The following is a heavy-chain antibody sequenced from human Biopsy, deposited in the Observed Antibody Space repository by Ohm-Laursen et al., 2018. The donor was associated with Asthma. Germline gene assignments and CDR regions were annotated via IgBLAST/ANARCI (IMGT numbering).Heavy chain of an antibody. V-gene: IGHV3-23*01. Sequence: GSLRLSCAASGFTFSSFAMSWVRQAPGKGLEWVSAITRSAGRTDYADSVKGRFTISRDNSKNTLYLQMNSLRAEDTAVYYCAKAREDIVVVVAVSDSWGQGTLVTVSS. D-gene: IGHD2-15*01. CDR3: AKAREDIVVVVAVSDS. CDR2: ITRSAGRT. CDR1: GFTFSSFA. J-gene: IGHJ4*02.